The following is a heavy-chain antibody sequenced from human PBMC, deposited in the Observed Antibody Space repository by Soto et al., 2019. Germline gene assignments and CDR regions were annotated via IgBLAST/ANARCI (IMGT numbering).Heavy chain of an antibody. D-gene: IGHD3-16*01. CDR2: IYYSGTT. CDR1: GGSITSGDYY. Sequence: QVQLQESGPGLVKPSQTLSLTCTVSGGSITSGDYYWSWLRQPPGKGLEWIGYIYYSGTTYYNPSLKSRVAISVDMSKNQFSLKLNSVTAADTAVYYCARARVMAAPHYFDYWGQGTLVTVSS. V-gene: IGHV4-30-4*01. CDR3: ARARVMAAPHYFDY. J-gene: IGHJ4*02.